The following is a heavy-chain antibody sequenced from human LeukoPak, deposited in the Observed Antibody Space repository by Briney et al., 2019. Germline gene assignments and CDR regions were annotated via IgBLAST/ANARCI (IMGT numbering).Heavy chain of an antibody. V-gene: IGHV4-39*01. CDR1: GGSISSSSYY. CDR2: IYYSGST. D-gene: IGHD5-18*01. Sequence: KPSETLSLTCTVSGGSISSSSYYWGWIRQPPGKGLEWIGSIYYSGSTYYNPSLKSRVTISVDTSKNQFSLKLSSVTAADTAVYYCARGKYSYGSRYFDLWGRGTLVTVSS. CDR3: ARGKYSYGSRYFDL. J-gene: IGHJ2*01.